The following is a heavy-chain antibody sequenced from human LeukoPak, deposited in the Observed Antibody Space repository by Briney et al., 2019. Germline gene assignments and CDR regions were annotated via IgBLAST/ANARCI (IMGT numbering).Heavy chain of an antibody. CDR3: ARVEVYYDILTGYATEYFQH. D-gene: IGHD3-9*01. V-gene: IGHV1-3*03. CDR1: GYTFTSYG. J-gene: IGHJ1*01. Sequence: ASVKVSCKASGYTFTSYGISWVRQAPGQRLEWMGWINAGNGNTKYSQEFQGRVTITRDTSASTAYMELSSLRSEDMAVYYCARVEVYYDILTGYATEYFQHWGQGTLVTVSS. CDR2: INAGNGNT.